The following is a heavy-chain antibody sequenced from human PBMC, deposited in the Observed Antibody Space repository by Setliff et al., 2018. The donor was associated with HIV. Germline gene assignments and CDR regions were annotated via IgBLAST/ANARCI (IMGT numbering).Heavy chain of an antibody. CDR2: VYYSGST. CDR1: GVSTSSSSYY. Sequence: SETLSLTCTVSGVSTSSSSYYWGWIRQPPGKGLDWIGYVYYSGSTYYSPSLKSRLTISVDTSKNHFSLRLSSVTAADTAVYYCARGRDGYKPEPFDSWGQGTLVTVSS. CDR3: ARGRDGYKPEPFDS. D-gene: IGHD5-12*01. J-gene: IGHJ4*02. V-gene: IGHV4-39*02.